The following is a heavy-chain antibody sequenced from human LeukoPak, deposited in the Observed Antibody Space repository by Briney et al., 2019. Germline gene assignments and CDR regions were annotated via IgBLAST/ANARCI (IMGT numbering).Heavy chain of an antibody. V-gene: IGHV3-21*01. Sequence: GGSLRLSCAASGFTFSSYNMNWVRQAPGKGLEWVSSISSSSSYIYYADSVKGRFTISRDNAKNSLYLQMNSLRAEDTAVYYCARAGQVGATFFDYWGQGTLVTVSS. CDR2: ISSSSSYI. J-gene: IGHJ4*02. CDR3: ARAGQVGATFFDY. CDR1: GFTFSSYN. D-gene: IGHD1-26*01.